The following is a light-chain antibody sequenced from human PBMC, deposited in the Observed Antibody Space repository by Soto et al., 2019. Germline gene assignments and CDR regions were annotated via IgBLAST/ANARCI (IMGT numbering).Light chain of an antibody. V-gene: IGKV3-15*01. Sequence: EIVMTQSPATLSVSPGERATLSCRASQSVDNYLAWYQQRPGQAPRLLVYATSTRATGIPPRFSGTGSGTEFTLTISSLQSDALVVYYCQQCKKWPLTFGQGTKLEIK. CDR3: QQCKKWPLT. CDR1: QSVDNY. J-gene: IGKJ2*01. CDR2: ATS.